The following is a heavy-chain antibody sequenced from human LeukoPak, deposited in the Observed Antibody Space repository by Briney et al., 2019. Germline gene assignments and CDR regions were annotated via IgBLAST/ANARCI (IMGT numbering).Heavy chain of an antibody. CDR1: GGSFSGYY. V-gene: IGHV4-34*01. Sequence: SETLSLTCSVYGGSFSGYYWSWIRQPPGKGLERIGEIDHSGSTNYNPSLKSRVTISVDTSKNQFSLKLSSVTAADTAVYYCARPARYSSGYLNVWGQGTTVTVSS. J-gene: IGHJ6*02. CDR2: IDHSGST. D-gene: IGHD3-22*01. CDR3: ARPARYSSGYLNV.